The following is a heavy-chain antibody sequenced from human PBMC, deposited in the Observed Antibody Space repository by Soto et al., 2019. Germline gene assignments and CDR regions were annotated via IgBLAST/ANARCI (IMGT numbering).Heavy chain of an antibody. CDR1: GGSISSSSYY. J-gene: IGHJ6*02. V-gene: IGHV4-39*01. CDR2: IYYSGST. D-gene: IGHD2-21*01. Sequence: SETLSLTCTVSGGSISSSSYYWGWIRQPPGKGLEWIGSIYYSGSTYYNPSLKSRVTISVDTSKNQFSLKLSSVTAADTAVYYCARHFSLLAFSRTDYYYYYGMDVWGQGTTVTVSS. CDR3: ARHFSLLAFSRTDYYYYYGMDV.